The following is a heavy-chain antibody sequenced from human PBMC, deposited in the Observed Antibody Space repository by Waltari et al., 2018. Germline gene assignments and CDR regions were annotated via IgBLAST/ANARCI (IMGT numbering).Heavy chain of an antibody. J-gene: IGHJ4*02. CDR2: INHSGST. CDR3: ARVNYYDSGGYYFFDY. V-gene: IGHV4-39*02. D-gene: IGHD3-22*01. Sequence: QLQLQESGPGLVKPSETLSLTCTVSGGSISSSSYYWSWIRQPPGKGLEWIGEINHSGSTNYNPSLKSRVTVSVDTSKNHFSLKLSSVTAADTGLYYCARVNYYDSGGYYFFDYWGQGTLVTVSS. CDR1: GGSISSSSYY.